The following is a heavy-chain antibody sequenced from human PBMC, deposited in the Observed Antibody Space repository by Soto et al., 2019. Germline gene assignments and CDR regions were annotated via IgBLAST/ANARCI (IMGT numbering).Heavy chain of an antibody. V-gene: IGHV3-30-3*01. J-gene: IGHJ3*02. CDR2: ISHDGNNR. CDR1: GFTFSIYA. CDR3: VLRGTAIVAFVI. Sequence: QVQVVESGGGVVQPGRSLRLSCAASGFTFSIYAMHWVRQAPGKGLEWLASISHDGNNRYYAGSVRGRFTISRDNSRITLYLLMNSLRRDDIAVYSCVLRGTAIVAFVIWGQGTMVTVSS. D-gene: IGHD2-21*02.